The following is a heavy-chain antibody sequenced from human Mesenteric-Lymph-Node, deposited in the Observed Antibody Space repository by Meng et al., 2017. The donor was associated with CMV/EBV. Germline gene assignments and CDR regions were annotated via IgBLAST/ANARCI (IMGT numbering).Heavy chain of an antibody. CDR2: ISDSSTYI. CDR3: ARGIFGVAHFDS. J-gene: IGHJ4*02. CDR1: GFTFSSYA. D-gene: IGHD3-3*02. V-gene: IGHV3-21*04. Sequence: GESLKISCAASGFTFSSYAMSWVRQAPGKGLEWVSAISDSSTYIYYADSVKGRFTISRENAKKSLYLQMNSLRAEDTAVYYCARGIFGVAHFDSWGQGTLVTVSS.